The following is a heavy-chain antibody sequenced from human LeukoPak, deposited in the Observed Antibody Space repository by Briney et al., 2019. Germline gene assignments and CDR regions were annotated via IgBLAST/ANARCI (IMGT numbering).Heavy chain of an antibody. D-gene: IGHD2-21*01. V-gene: IGHV1-69*13. J-gene: IGHJ4*02. CDR2: IIPIFGTA. Sequence: SVKLSCKASGGTFSSYAISWVRQAPGQRLEWMGGIIPIFGTANYAQKFQGRVAITADESTCTAYMALSSLRSEATAVDYCASGGNQGVVIATPYDYWGQGNLVTVSS. CDR3: ASGGNQGVVIATPYDY. CDR1: GGTFSSYA.